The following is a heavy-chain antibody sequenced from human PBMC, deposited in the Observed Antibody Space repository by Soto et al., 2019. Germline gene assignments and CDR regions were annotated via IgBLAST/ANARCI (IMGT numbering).Heavy chain of an antibody. CDR2: ISSSSKYI. CDR3: ARSGFQYYFDY. Sequence: GGSLRLSCAASGFTFSSYSMNWVRQAPGKGLEWVSSISSSSKYIYYADSVKGRFTISRDNAKNSLYLQMNSLRAEDTAIYYCARSGFQYYFDYWGQGTLVTVSS. D-gene: IGHD5-12*01. J-gene: IGHJ4*02. CDR1: GFTFSSYS. V-gene: IGHV3-21*01.